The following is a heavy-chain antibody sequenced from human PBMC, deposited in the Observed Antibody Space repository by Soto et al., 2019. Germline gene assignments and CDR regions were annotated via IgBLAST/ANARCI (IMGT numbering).Heavy chain of an antibody. CDR3: ASRDPGTSVDY. CDR1: GGSFTSNNW. CDR2: IYRTGST. J-gene: IGHJ4*02. D-gene: IGHD1-7*01. Sequence: SETLSLTCAVSGGSFTSNNWWTWVRQPPGQGLEWIGEIYRTGSTNYNPSLKSRVTISLDKSENQFSLKATSLTAADTAVYYCASRDPGTSVDYWGQGTLVTVSS. V-gene: IGHV4-4*02.